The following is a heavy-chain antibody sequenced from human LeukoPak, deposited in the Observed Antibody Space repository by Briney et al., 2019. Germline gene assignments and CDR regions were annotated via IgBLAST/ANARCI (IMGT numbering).Heavy chain of an antibody. D-gene: IGHD6-13*01. V-gene: IGHV3-21*01. CDR2: ISSSSSYI. CDR1: GFTFSSYS. Sequence: GGSLRLSCAASGFTFSSYSMNWVRQAPGKGLEWVSSISSSSSYIYYADSVKGRFTISRDNAKKSLYLQMDSLRAEDTAVYYCARGHLSSSWYDYWGQGTLVTVSS. J-gene: IGHJ4*02. CDR3: ARGHLSSSWYDY.